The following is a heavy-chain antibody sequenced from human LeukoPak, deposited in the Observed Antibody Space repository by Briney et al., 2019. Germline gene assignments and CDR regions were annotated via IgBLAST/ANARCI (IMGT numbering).Heavy chain of an antibody. CDR1: GNYW. CDR2: VNSDGSWT. V-gene: IGHV3-74*01. J-gene: IGHJ4*02. D-gene: IGHD2-2*01. Sequence: PGGSLRLPCAASGNYWMHWVRQAPGKGLVWVSHVNSDGSWTTYADSVKGRFTISKDNAKNTVYLQMNNLRAEDTAVYYCVSFYETYWGRGTLVTVSS. CDR3: VSFYETY.